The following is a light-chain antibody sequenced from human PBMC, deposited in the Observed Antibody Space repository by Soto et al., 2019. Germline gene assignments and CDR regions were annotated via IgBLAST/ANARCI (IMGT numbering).Light chain of an antibody. CDR3: QQYSSCPRT. CDR1: QNIHTN. J-gene: IGKJ5*01. Sequence: EIVVTECPATLKETKCERATLSCMAGQNIHTNLAWYQQKPGQAPRLLFYGASTLATGLPARFSGSGSGTEFTLTINSLQSEDCAVYYCQQYSSCPRTFGQGTRLEIK. CDR2: GAS. V-gene: IGKV3-15*01.